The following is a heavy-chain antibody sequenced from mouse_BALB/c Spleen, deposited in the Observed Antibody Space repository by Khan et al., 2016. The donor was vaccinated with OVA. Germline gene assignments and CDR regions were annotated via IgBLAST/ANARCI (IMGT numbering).Heavy chain of an antibody. CDR2: INTYTGEP. J-gene: IGHJ2*01. CDR3: ARYRHDDYFDY. Sequence: QIQLVQSGPELKKPGETVKISCKASGYTFTNYGMNWVKQAPGKGLKWMGWINTYTGEPAYSDDFKGRFAFSLETSARTAYLQINSLKNEDTATYCCARYRHDDYFDYWGQGTTLTVSS. D-gene: IGHD2-14*01. V-gene: IGHV9-3-1*01. CDR1: GYTFTNYG.